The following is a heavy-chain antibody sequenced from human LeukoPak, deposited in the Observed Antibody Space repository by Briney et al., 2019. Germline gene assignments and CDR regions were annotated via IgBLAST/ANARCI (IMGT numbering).Heavy chain of an antibody. CDR3: ARHGGGSGSYYKSPFDY. D-gene: IGHD3-10*01. V-gene: IGHV4-39*01. Sequence: SETLSLTCTVSGDSISSSSYYWGWIRQPPGKGLERIGNIYYSGNTYYNPSLKSRVTISVDTSKNQFSLKLSPVTAADTAVYYCARHGGGSGSYYKSPFDYWGQGTLVTVSS. CDR1: GDSISSSSYY. CDR2: IYYSGNT. J-gene: IGHJ4*02.